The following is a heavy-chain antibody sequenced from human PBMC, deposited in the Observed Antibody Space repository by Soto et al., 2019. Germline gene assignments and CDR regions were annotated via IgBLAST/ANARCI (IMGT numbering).Heavy chain of an antibody. J-gene: IGHJ4*02. CDR2: ISWDGYST. Sequence: DVQLVESGGVVVEPGGSLRLSCAGSGFTFDDYTMHWVRKTPGKGRLEWVSLISWDGYSTVYADSVKGRFTVSRDNSKNTLYLQMNSMSPEDTALYHCAKGFYKSAGGYYFDKWGQGTLVTGSS. V-gene: IGHV3-43*01. CDR1: GFTFDDYT. D-gene: IGHD5-12*01. CDR3: AKGFYKSAGGYYFDK.